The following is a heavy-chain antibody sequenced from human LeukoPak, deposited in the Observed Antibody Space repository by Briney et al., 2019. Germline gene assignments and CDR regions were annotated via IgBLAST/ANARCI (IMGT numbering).Heavy chain of an antibody. V-gene: IGHV1-8*01. CDR2: MSPNSGDT. D-gene: IGHD7-27*01. Sequence: ASVKVSCKASGYTFATHDINWVRQATGQGLEWLGWMSPNSGDTGYAQKFQGRVTMTSDSSISTAYMELSSLRSEDTAIYYCVRTPPNWGFDYWGQGTLVTVSS. CDR3: VRTPPNWGFDY. J-gene: IGHJ4*02. CDR1: GYTFATHD.